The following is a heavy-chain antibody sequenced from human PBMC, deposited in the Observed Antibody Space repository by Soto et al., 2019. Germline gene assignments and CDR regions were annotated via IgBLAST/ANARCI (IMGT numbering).Heavy chain of an antibody. CDR2: ITHDGYNR. J-gene: IGHJ4*02. CDR3: AKGGSFDI. D-gene: IGHD6-6*01. CDR1: GFSFSYYG. Sequence: QVQLVESGGSVVQPGGPRRLSCAASGFSFSYYGLHWVRQAPGKGLEWLALITHDGYNRYYADSVKGRFTISRDNSKNTIFLQMNSLKSEDTAVYYCAKGGSFDIWGRGTPVTVSS. V-gene: IGHV3-30*18.